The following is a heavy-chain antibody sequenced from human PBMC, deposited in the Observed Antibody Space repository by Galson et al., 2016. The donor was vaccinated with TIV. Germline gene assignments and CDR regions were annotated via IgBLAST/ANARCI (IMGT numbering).Heavy chain of an antibody. Sequence: PALVKPTQTLTLTCTFSGFSLTTIGVGVAWLRQPPGKALECLAVVYWDDDERYSPSLWSRLTVTKDTSKNQVVLTMTNMDPVDTATYYCADRRTTGSGDTFDSWGQGTMVTVSS. CDR3: ADRRTTGSGDTFDS. CDR2: VYWDDDE. J-gene: IGHJ3*02. V-gene: IGHV2-5*02. D-gene: IGHD1-1*01. CDR1: GFSLTTIGVG.